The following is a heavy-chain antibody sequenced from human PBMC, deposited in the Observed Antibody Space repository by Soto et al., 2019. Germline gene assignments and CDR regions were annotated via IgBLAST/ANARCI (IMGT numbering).Heavy chain of an antibody. Sequence: PSETLSLTCAVYGGSFSGYYWSWIRQPPGKGLEWIGEINHSGSTNYNPSLKSRVTISVDTSKNQFSLKLSSVTAADTAVYYCARQKDIVVVVAATNNWFDPWGQGTLVTVSS. J-gene: IGHJ5*02. D-gene: IGHD2-15*01. CDR2: INHSGST. V-gene: IGHV4-34*01. CDR3: ARQKDIVVVVAATNNWFDP. CDR1: GGSFSGYY.